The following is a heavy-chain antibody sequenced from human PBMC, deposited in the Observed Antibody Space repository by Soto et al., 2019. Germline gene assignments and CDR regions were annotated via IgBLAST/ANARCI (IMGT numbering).Heavy chain of an antibody. Sequence: ESGGGLVKPGGSLRLSCAASGFTFSSYTMNWVRQAPGKGLEWVSFISSSGTYTYYADSLKGRFTISRDNAKDSLYLQMNRLRAEDTAVYYCARKKGDTFDIWGQGTMVTVSS. CDR3: ARKKGDTFDI. CDR1: GFTFSSYT. J-gene: IGHJ3*02. CDR2: ISSSGTYT. V-gene: IGHV3-21*01.